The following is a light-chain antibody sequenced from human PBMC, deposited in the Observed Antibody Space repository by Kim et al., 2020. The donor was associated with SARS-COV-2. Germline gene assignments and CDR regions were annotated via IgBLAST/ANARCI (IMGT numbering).Light chain of an antibody. CDR3: QHYSRFPYT. V-gene: IGKV1-5*03. CDR1: QDIGTW. J-gene: IGKJ2*01. Sequence: SASVGDRVTITCRASQDIGTWLAWYQQKPGKPPKLLIYRASSLETGVPSRFSGSGSGTRFTLTISSLQPDDFATYYCQHYSRFPYTFGQGTKLEI. CDR2: RAS.